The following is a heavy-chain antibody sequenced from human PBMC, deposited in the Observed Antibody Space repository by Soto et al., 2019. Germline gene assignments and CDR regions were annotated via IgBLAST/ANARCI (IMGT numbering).Heavy chain of an antibody. V-gene: IGHV4-4*02. CDR3: ARADSGSYYRPFYFDY. CDR2: IYHSGST. J-gene: IGHJ4*01. Sequence: PSETLSLTCAVSGGSISSSHWWSWVRQPPGKGLEWIGEIYHSGSTNYNPSLKSRVTISVDKSKNQFSLKLSSVTAADTAVYYCARADSGSYYRPFYFDYWGHGTLVTISS. D-gene: IGHD1-26*01. CDR1: GGSISSSHW.